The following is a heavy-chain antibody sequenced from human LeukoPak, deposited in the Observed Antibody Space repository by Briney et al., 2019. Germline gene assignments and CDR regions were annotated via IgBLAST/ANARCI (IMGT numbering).Heavy chain of an antibody. D-gene: IGHD1-1*01. J-gene: IGHJ4*02. CDR3: AKKRSNYFDY. V-gene: IGHV3-33*06. Sequence: PGGSLRLSCAASGYIFTSYGMHWVRQAPGKGLEWVSVIWYDGSEPYYADSVKGRFTISRDDSKKTVYLHMNSLRAEDTAIYYCAKKRSNYFDYWGQGTLVSVSS. CDR2: IWYDGSEP. CDR1: GYIFTSYG.